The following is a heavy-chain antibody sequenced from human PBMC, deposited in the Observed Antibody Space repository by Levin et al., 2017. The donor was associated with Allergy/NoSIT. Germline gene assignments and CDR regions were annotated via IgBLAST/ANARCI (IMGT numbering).Heavy chain of an antibody. D-gene: IGHD1-7*01. CDR2: ISWDGGST. J-gene: IGHJ4*02. CDR1: GFTFDDYT. V-gene: IGHV3-43*01. CDR3: AKESIRWNYAGFSD. Sequence: GESLKISCAASGFTFDDYTMHWVRQAPGKGLEWVSLISWDGGSTYYADSVKGRFTISSDNSKNSLYLQMNSLRTEDTALYYCAKESIRWNYAGFSDWGQGTLVTVSS.